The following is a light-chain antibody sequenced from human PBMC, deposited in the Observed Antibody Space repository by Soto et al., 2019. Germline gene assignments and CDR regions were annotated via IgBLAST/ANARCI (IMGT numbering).Light chain of an antibody. V-gene: IGLV2-14*03. CDR1: SSDIGGYNY. J-gene: IGLJ2*01. Sequence: QSALTQPASVSGSPGQSITISCTGTSSDIGGYNYVSWYQQHPGKAPKLIIYGVSNRPTGVSNRFSASRSGNTASLTISGLQAEDEADYYCSSYTSSSTLVFGGGTKVTVL. CDR2: GVS. CDR3: SSYTSSSTLV.